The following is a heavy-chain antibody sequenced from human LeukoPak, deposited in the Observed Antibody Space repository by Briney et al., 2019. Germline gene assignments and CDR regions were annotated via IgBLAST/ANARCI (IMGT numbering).Heavy chain of an antibody. CDR1: GFTFSDYY. D-gene: IGHD3-3*01. CDR3: AIPTIFGNYFDY. Sequence: KSGGSLRLSCAVSGFTFSDYYMNWIRQAPGKGLEWVSYISSSSLTIYYADSVKGRFTISRDNSKNTLYLQMNSLRAEDTAVYYCAIPTIFGNYFDYWGQGTLVTVSS. CDR2: ISSSSLTI. J-gene: IGHJ4*02. V-gene: IGHV3-11*04.